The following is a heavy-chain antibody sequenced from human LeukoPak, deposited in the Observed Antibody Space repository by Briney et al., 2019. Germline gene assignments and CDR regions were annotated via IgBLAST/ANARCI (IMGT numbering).Heavy chain of an antibody. D-gene: IGHD3-10*01. CDR3: ARSIRFGELFY. J-gene: IGHJ4*02. CDR1: GYTFTGYG. CDR2: IIPIFGTA. Sequence: ASVKVSCKASGYTFTGYGLSWVRQAPGQGLEWMGGIIPIFGTANYAQKFQGRVTITTDESTSTAYMELSSLRSEDTAVYYCARSIRFGELFYWGQGTLVTVSS. V-gene: IGHV1-69*05.